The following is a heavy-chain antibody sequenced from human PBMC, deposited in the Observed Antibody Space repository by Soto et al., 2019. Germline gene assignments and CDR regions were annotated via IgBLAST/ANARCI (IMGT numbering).Heavy chain of an antibody. CDR3: TTDLSQWELLIGRHTNSY. CDR1: GFTFSSYA. J-gene: IGHJ4*02. V-gene: IGHV3-23*01. CDR2: ISGSGGST. Sequence: GGSLRLSCAASGFTFSSYAMSWVRQAPGKGLEWVSAISGSGGSTYYADSVKGRFTISRDNSKNTLYLQMNSLKTEDTAVYYCTTDLSQWELLIGRHTNSYWGQGTLVTVSS. D-gene: IGHD1-26*01.